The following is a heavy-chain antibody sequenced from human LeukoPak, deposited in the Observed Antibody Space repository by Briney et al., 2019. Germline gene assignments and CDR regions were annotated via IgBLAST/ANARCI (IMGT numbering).Heavy chain of an antibody. Sequence: SVKVSCKASGYTFSSYHIHWVRQAPGQGLEWMGRLIPVLGMSHYAQGFQGRVTLTADRSTNTAYMELDRLTSDDTAVYFCARDRGGGFDLAFFDHWGQGTLVTVSS. CDR1: GYTFSSYH. CDR2: LIPVLGMS. D-gene: IGHD5-12*01. J-gene: IGHJ4*02. V-gene: IGHV1-69*04. CDR3: ARDRGGGFDLAFFDH.